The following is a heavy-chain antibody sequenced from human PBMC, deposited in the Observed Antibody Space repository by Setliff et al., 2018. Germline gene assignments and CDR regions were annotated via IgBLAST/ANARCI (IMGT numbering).Heavy chain of an antibody. D-gene: IGHD3-9*01. CDR3: AKSRRPVGTGYRGHFDY. CDR1: GFTFSNYR. J-gene: IGHJ4*02. CDR2: IWDDGGNK. Sequence: PGGSLRLSCAASGFTFSNYRMHWVRQAPGKGLEWVAVIWDDGGNKYHADSVKGRFTISRDNSKNALFLQMDSLRAEDTAVYYCAKSRRPVGTGYRGHFDYWGQGTLVTVSS. V-gene: IGHV3-33*03.